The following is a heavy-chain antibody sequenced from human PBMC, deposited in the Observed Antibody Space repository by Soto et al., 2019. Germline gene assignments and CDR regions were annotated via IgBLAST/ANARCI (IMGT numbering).Heavy chain of an antibody. D-gene: IGHD6-19*01. Sequence: GESLKISCKGSGYSFTSYWISWVRQMRGKGLEWMGRIDPSDSYTNYSPSFQGHVTISADKSISTAYLQWSSLKASDTAMYYCARQKQQWLADYYYYYGMDVWGQGTTVTVSS. CDR3: ARQKQQWLADYYYYYGMDV. CDR1: GYSFTSYW. V-gene: IGHV5-10-1*01. CDR2: IDPSDSYT. J-gene: IGHJ6*02.